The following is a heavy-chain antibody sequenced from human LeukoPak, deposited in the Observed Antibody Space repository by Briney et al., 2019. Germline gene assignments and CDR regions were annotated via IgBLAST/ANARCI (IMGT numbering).Heavy chain of an antibody. J-gene: IGHJ4*02. D-gene: IGHD1-26*01. CDR3: ARGLRVGATGVDY. Sequence: PSETLSLTCAVYGGSFSCYYWSWIRQPPGKGLEWIGEINHSGSTNYNPSLKSRVTISVDTSKNQFSLKLSSVTAADTAVYYCARGLRVGATGVDYWGQGTLVTVSS. CDR1: GGSFSCYY. CDR2: INHSGST. V-gene: IGHV4-34*01.